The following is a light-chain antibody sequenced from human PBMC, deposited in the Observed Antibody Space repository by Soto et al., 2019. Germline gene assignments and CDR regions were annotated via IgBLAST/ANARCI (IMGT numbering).Light chain of an antibody. V-gene: IGKV3-20*01. CDR3: QQYGSSRM. CDR1: QSVSSSY. CDR2: GAS. Sequence: EIVLTQSPGTLSLSPGERATLSCRASQSVSSSYLAWYQQKPGQAPRLLIYGASSRATGIPDRFSGSGSGTVFTVTISRLEPENFAVYSCQQYGSSRMFGQGTKVDIK. J-gene: IGKJ1*01.